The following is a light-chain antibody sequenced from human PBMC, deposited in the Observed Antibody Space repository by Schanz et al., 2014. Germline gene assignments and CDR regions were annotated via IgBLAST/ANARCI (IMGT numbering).Light chain of an antibody. Sequence: QSALTQPASVSGSPGQSITISCTGTSSDVGGYNYVSWYQQHPGKAPKLMIYEVNNRPSGVPDRFSGSKSGNTASLTISGLQAEDEADYYCCSYADGSTLIFGGGTKLTVL. CDR1: SSDVGGYNY. J-gene: IGLJ2*01. V-gene: IGLV2-14*01. CDR2: EVN. CDR3: CSYADGSTLI.